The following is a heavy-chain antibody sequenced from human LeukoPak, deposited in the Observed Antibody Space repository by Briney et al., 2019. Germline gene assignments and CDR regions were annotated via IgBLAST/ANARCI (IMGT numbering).Heavy chain of an antibody. V-gene: IGHV3-7*04. CDR3: ARGPSGGNGFSY. Sequence: PGGSLRLSCAASGFTFSSYWMSWVRQARGKGLEWVANIKQDGSERYYVDSVKGRFTISRDNAKNSLYLQMNGLRAVDTAVYYCARGPSGGNGFSYWGLGTLVTVSS. J-gene: IGHJ4*02. CDR2: IKQDGSER. CDR1: GFTFSSYW. D-gene: IGHD2-15*01.